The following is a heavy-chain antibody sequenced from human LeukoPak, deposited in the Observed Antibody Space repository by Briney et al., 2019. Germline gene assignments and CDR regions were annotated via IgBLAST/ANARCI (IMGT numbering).Heavy chain of an antibody. CDR2: MNPNSGNA. V-gene: IGHV1-8*01. CDR1: GYTFTSYD. D-gene: IGHD2-15*01. Sequence: GASVKVSCKASGYTFTSYDINWVRQATGQGLEWMGWMNPNSGNAGYAQKFQGRVSLTRNTSISTAYMELSSLRSEDTAVYYCARQSPVVVVAAALATDAFDIWGQGTMVTVSS. J-gene: IGHJ3*02. CDR3: ARQSPVVVVAAALATDAFDI.